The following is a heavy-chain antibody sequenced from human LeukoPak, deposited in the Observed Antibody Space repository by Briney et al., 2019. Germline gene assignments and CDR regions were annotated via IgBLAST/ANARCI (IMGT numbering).Heavy chain of an antibody. Sequence: ASVKVSCKASGYTFTSYYLHWVRQAPGQGLDWMGWINPNSGGTNYAQKLQGRVTLSRDTSPSTAYMELSRQRSDDTAVYCWARGHCGGNDPGCDYWGEGTLVTVSS. V-gene: IGHV1-2*02. CDR1: GYTFTSYY. D-gene: IGHD4-23*01. CDR3: ARGHCGGNDPGCDY. CDR2: INPNSGGT. J-gene: IGHJ4*02.